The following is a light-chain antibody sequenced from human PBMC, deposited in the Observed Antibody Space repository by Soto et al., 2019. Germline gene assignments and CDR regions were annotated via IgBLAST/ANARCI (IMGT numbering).Light chain of an antibody. CDR3: AAWDGSLQSGV. CDR2: TNN. CDR1: SSNIGSHV. V-gene: IGLV1-44*01. J-gene: IGLJ3*02. Sequence: QSVLTQPPSASGTPGQRVTISCSGSSSNIGSHVVNWYQQVPGTAPKLLIYTNNQRPSGVPDRFSDSKSGTSASLAISGLQSEDEADYYCAAWDGSLQSGVFGGGTKVTFL.